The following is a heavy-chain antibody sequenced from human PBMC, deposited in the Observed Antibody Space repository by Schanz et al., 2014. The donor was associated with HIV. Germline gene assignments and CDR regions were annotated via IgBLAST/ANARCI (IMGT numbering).Heavy chain of an antibody. J-gene: IGHJ4*02. V-gene: IGHV3-11*01. CDR3: AKDPNDREKAFES. Sequence: QVQLVESGGGLVKPGGSLRLSCAASRFTFSDYHMNWIRQAPGKGLEWVSYISSSGSTVYSADSVKGRFTISRDNAKNSLYLQMNSLRAEDTAVYYCAKDPNDREKAFESWGQGTLVTVSS. CDR1: RFTFSDYH. D-gene: IGHD3-22*01. CDR2: ISSSGSTV.